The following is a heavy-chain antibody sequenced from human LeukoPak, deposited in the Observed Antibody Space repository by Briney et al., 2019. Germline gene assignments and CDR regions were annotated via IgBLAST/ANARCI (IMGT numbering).Heavy chain of an antibody. CDR1: GGSFSGYY. V-gene: IGHV4-34*01. D-gene: IGHD3-22*01. Sequence: PSETLSLTCAVYGGSFSGYYWSWIRQPPGKGPEWIGEINHSGSTYYNPSLKSRVTISVDTSKNQFSLKLSAVTAADTAVYYCARVPFYDGSGSYYFDYWGQGTLVTVSS. J-gene: IGHJ4*02. CDR2: INHSGST. CDR3: ARVPFYDGSGSYYFDY.